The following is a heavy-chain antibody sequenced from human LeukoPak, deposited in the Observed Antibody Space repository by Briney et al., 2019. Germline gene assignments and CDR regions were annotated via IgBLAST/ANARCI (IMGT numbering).Heavy chain of an antibody. V-gene: IGHV1-58*01. J-gene: IGHJ4*02. CDR1: GFTFTSSA. Sequence: ASVKVSCKASGFTFTSSAVQWVRQARGQRLEWLGWIVVRSGNTNYAQKFQERVTITRDMSISTAYMELSSLRSEDTAVYYCAALANWGSSPPDFDYWGQGTLVTVSS. CDR2: IVVRSGNT. D-gene: IGHD7-27*01. CDR3: AALANWGSSPPDFDY.